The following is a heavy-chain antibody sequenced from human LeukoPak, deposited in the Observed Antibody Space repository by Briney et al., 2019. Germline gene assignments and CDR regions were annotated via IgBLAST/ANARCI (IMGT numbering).Heavy chain of an antibody. D-gene: IGHD1-14*01. CDR3: ARVTRGQSRTIRNVFDI. V-gene: IGHV1-18*01. J-gene: IGHJ3*02. CDR1: GYTFTSYG. CDR2: ISAYNGNT. Sequence: GASVKVSCKASGYTFTSYGISWVRQAPGQGLEWMGWISAYNGNTNYAQKLQGRVTMTTDTSTSTAYMELRSLRSDDTAVYYCARVTRGQSRTIRNVFDIWGQGTMVTVSS.